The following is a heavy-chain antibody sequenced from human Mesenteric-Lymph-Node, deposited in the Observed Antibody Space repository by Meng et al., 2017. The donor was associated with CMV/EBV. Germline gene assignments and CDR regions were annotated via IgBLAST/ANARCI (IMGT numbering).Heavy chain of an antibody. J-gene: IGHJ4*02. D-gene: IGHD3-10*01. CDR2: IYYSGST. V-gene: IGHV4-39*01. CDR1: GGPISSSSYY. CDR3: ATSRIIMVRVDY. Sequence: GSLRLSCTVSGGPISSSSYYWGWIRQPPGKGLEWIGSIYYSGSTYYNPSLKSRVTIFVDTSKNQFSLKLSSVTAADTAVYYCATSRIIMVRVDYWGQGTLVTVSS.